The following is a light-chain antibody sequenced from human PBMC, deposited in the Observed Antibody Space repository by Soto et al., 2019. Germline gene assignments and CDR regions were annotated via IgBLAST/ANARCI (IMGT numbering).Light chain of an antibody. CDR1: QTIDVY. V-gene: IGKV1-39*01. CDR2: AAS. Sequence: DIEVTQSPSSLSASVGDRFSITCRASQTIDVYLNWYLQKPGRAPQLLIYAASKLHSGVPSRFSGSGSGTNFTLTISSLQPDDSGTYFCQQSYMTPRTFGQGTKVDI. J-gene: IGKJ1*01. CDR3: QQSYMTPRT.